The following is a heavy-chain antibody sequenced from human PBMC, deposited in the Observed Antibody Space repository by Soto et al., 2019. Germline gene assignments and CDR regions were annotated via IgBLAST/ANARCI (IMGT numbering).Heavy chain of an antibody. D-gene: IGHD6-13*01. CDR3: AREGIAAAGTGAAEYFPH. Sequence: QVQLVESGGGVVQPGRSLRLSCAASGFTFSSYGMHWVRQAPGKGLEWVAVIWYDGSNKYYSDSVKGRFTISRDNSKNPLYLQKSSLGAEDTAVYYCAREGIAAAGTGAAEYFPHWGKGTLVTVSS. V-gene: IGHV3-33*01. CDR2: IWYDGSNK. J-gene: IGHJ1*01. CDR1: GFTFSSYG.